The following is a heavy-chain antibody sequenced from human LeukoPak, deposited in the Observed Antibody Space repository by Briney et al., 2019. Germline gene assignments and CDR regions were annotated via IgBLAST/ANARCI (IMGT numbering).Heavy chain of an antibody. Sequence: GGSLRLSCAASGLTVSSNYMSWVRQAPGKGLEWVSVIYSGGSTYYADSVKGRFTISRDSSKNTLYLQMNSLRAEDTAVYYCARGATSSGFSLFGFDPWGQGTLVTVSS. J-gene: IGHJ5*02. D-gene: IGHD6-19*01. CDR3: ARGATSSGFSLFGFDP. V-gene: IGHV3-53*01. CDR1: GLTVSSNY. CDR2: IYSGGST.